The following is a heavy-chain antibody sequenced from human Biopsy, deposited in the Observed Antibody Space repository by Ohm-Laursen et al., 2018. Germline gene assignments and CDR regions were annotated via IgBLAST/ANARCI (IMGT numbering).Heavy chain of an antibody. Sequence: SVEVSCKASGYSFTSYYMHWVRQAPGQGLKWMGMINPSGSTTSYPQIFQGRVTMTRDTSKSTVYMELSSLRSADTAVYFCARNTGWYGDLYYFDYWGQGTLVTVSS. CDR2: INPSGSTT. D-gene: IGHD6-19*01. J-gene: IGHJ4*02. CDR1: GYSFTSYY. CDR3: ARNTGWYGDLYYFDY. V-gene: IGHV1-46*01.